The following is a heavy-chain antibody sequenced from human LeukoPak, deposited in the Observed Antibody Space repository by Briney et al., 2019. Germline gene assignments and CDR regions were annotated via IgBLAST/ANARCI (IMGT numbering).Heavy chain of an antibody. CDR3: AKGKAPGAVDWFDP. CDR2: IAGTGET. D-gene: IGHD2-8*02. J-gene: IGHJ5*02. CDR1: GFTFSKFC. V-gene: IGHV3-23*01. Sequence: PGGSLRLFCAASGFTFSKFCMMWVRQAPGKGLEWVSSIAGTGETYYADSVKGRFTVSRDNSKSTLYLQTNSLTAEDTALYYCAKGKAPGAVDWFDPWGQGTLVTVSS.